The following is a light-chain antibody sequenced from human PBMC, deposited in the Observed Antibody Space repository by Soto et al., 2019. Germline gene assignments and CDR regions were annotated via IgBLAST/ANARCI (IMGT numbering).Light chain of an antibody. V-gene: IGKV1-5*01. CDR2: EAS. Sequence: HRTHSPSTLCASIVDRVTITCRASQSIGRWLAWFQQKPGKAPNLLIYEASSLQSGVPSRFSGSGSGTEFTLTISSLQPDDVATYSCQQYNSYSWTFGQGTKVDIK. CDR1: QSIGRW. CDR3: QQYNSYSWT. J-gene: IGKJ1*01.